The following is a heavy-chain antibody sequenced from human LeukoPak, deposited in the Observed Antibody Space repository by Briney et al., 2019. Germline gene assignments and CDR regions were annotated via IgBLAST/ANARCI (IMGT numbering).Heavy chain of an antibody. CDR2: INWNGGST. D-gene: IGHD4-17*01. Sequence: GGSLRLSCAASGFTFDDYGMSWVRHAPGKGLKWVSGINWNGGSTGYADSVKGRFTISRDNAKNSLYLQMNSLRAEDTALYYCARDGGHTVTGGFDYWGQGTLVTVSS. J-gene: IGHJ4*02. CDR1: GFTFDDYG. V-gene: IGHV3-20*04. CDR3: ARDGGHTVTGGFDY.